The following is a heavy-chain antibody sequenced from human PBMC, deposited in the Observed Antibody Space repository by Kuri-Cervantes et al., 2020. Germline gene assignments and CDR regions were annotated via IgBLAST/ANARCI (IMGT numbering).Heavy chain of an antibody. CDR2: ISWNSGSI. D-gene: IGHD3-10*01. Sequence: GGSLRLSCAASGFTFDDYAMHWVRQAPGKGLEWVSGISWNSGSIGYADSVKGRFTISRDNAKNSLYLQMNSLRAEDTAVYYCARDKGGGTMVRGGINPIDYWGQGTLVTVSS. CDR3: ARDKGGGTMVRGGINPIDY. V-gene: IGHV3-9*01. CDR1: GFTFDDYA. J-gene: IGHJ4*02.